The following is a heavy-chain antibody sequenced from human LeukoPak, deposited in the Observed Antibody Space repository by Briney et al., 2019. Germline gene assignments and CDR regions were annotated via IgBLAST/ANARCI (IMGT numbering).Heavy chain of an antibody. CDR1: GFTFSNYG. Sequence: PGGSLRLSCAASGFTFSNYGMHWVRQAPGKGLEWVAFIRYEGNENYYADSVKGRFTISRDNSKNTLYLQMNSLRAEDTAVYYCANGYSSSRRTQTNPFDYWGQGTLVTVSS. CDR2: IRYEGNEN. CDR3: ANGYSSSRRTQTNPFDY. J-gene: IGHJ4*02. D-gene: IGHD6-13*01. V-gene: IGHV3-30*02.